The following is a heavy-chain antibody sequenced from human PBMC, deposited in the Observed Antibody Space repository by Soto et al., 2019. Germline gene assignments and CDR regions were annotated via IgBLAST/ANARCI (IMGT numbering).Heavy chain of an antibody. V-gene: IGHV4-59*01. CDR3: AREKQLVSGDNWFDP. D-gene: IGHD6-13*01. Sequence: SETLSLTCTVSGGSISSYYWSWIRQPPGKGLEWIGYIYYSGSTNYNPSLKSRVTISVDTSKNQFSLKLRSVTAADTAVYYCAREKQLVSGDNWFDPWGQGTLVTVSS. CDR1: GGSISSYY. J-gene: IGHJ5*02. CDR2: IYYSGST.